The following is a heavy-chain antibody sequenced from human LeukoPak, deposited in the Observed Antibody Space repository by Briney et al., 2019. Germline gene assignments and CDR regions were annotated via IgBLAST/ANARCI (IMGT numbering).Heavy chain of an antibody. CDR1: GGTFSSYA. D-gene: IGHD6-13*01. CDR3: ASQSSWGTFFDY. J-gene: IGHJ4*02. CDR2: TIPIFGTA. V-gene: IGHV1-69*05. Sequence: SVKVSCKASGGTFSSYAISWVRQAPGQGLEWMGGTIPIFGTANYAQKFQGRVTITTDESTSTAYMELSSLRSEDTAVCYCASQSSWGTFFDYWGQGTLVTVSS.